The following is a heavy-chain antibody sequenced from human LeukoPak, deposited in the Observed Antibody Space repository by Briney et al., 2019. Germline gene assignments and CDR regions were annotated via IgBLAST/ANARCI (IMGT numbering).Heavy chain of an antibody. D-gene: IGHD5-18*01. V-gene: IGHV3-21*01. J-gene: IGHJ4*02. CDR1: GFSFSTYG. CDR3: AREKFDTAMPD. Sequence: GGSLRLSCAASGFSFSTYGMHWVRQAPGKGLAWVSSISDRSGYIYYAASLKGRFTVSRDNARNSLYLQMNSLRAEDTAVYYCAREKFDTAMPDWGQGTLVTVSS. CDR2: ISDRSGYI.